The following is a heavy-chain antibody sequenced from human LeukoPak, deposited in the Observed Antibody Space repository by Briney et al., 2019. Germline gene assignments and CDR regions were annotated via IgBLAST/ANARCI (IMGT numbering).Heavy chain of an antibody. CDR3: ARDLGQYYDTSDNWFDP. J-gene: IGHJ5*02. Sequence: GGSLRLSCAASGFTFSSYGMHWVRQAPGKGLEWVAIISYDGSNEYYADSVKGRFTISRDNSKNTLYLQMNSLRAADTAVYYCARDLGQYYDTSDNWFDPWGQGTLVTVSS. D-gene: IGHD3-22*01. CDR2: ISYDGSNE. CDR1: GFTFSSYG. V-gene: IGHV3-30*19.